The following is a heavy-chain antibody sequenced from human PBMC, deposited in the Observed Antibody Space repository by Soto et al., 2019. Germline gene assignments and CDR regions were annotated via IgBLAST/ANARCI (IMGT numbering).Heavy chain of an antibody. J-gene: IGHJ6*02. CDR3: GRRDGRIYAMDV. Sequence: GGSLRLSCAVSGFTFSSYPMSWVRQAPGKGVEWVSGIGGSGGSTYYAHSVKGRFTISRDNSKNTLYLQMNSLRAEDTAIYYCGRRDGRIYAMDVWGQGTTVTVSS. CDR2: IGGSGGST. D-gene: IGHD1-20*01. CDR1: GFTFSSYP. V-gene: IGHV3-23*01.